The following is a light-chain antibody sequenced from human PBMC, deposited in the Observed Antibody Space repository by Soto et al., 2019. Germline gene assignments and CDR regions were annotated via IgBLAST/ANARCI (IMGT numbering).Light chain of an antibody. CDR3: QQAFSFHRT. V-gene: IGKV1-12*01. Sequence: DIQMTQSPSSLSASVGDRVTITCRASQGIGSWLAWYQQKAGKAPNLLIYGTSSLQTGVPSRFSGSGSGTDFTLTISSLQPEDFATYYCQQAFSFHRTFGQGTKVDIK. J-gene: IGKJ1*01. CDR1: QGIGSW. CDR2: GTS.